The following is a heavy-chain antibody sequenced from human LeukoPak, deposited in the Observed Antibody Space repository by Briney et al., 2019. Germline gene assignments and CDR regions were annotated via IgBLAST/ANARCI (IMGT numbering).Heavy chain of an antibody. CDR2: IIPIFGTA. V-gene: IGHV1-69*13. J-gene: IGHJ4*02. CDR1: GGTFSSYA. D-gene: IGHD6-13*01. Sequence: SLKVSCKASGGTFSSYAISWVRQAPGQGLEWMGGIIPIFGTANYAQKFQGRVTITADESTSTAYMELRSLRSDDTAVYYCASSEGIAAAWAGDYWGQGTLVTVSS. CDR3: ASSEGIAAAWAGDY.